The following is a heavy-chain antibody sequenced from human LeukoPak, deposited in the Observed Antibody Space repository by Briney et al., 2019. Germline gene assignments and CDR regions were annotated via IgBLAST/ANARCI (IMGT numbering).Heavy chain of an antibody. CDR2: ISGNGDIT. CDR3: ARERGSWSFDY. Sequence: TGGSLRLSCAASGLTFSNNAMIWVRQAPGKGLEWVSTISGNGDITYYADSMRGRFTISRDNSKNTLYLQMNSLRAEDTAIYYCARERGSWSFDYWGQGTLVAVSS. V-gene: IGHV3-23*01. J-gene: IGHJ4*02. D-gene: IGHD6-13*01. CDR1: GLTFSNNA.